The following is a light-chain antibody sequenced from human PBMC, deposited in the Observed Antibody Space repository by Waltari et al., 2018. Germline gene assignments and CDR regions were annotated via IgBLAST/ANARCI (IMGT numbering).Light chain of an antibody. CDR1: SGHSTYA. CDR3: QTWVTGIRVI. Sequence: QLVLTQSPSASASLGASVTLTCTLSSGHSTYAIAWHQHQPDKGPRYLMKVDIGGSYTHGDGSSDRFSGSSAGTERYRPISRLQSDDGADYYCQTWVTGIRVIFGGGTKLTVL. V-gene: IGLV4-69*01. J-gene: IGLJ2*01. CDR2: VDIGGSY.